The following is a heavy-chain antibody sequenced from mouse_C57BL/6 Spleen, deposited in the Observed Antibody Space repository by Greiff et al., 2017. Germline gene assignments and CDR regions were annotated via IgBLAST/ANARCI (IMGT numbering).Heavy chain of an antibody. CDR1: GFTFSDYG. CDR2: ISSGSSTI. Sequence: EVNVVESGGGLVKPGGSLKLSCAASGFTFSDYGMHWVRQAPEKGLEWVAYISSGSSTIYYADTVKGRFTISRDNAKNILFLQMTSLRSEDTAMYYCASYYGSVYAMDYWGQGTSVTVSS. V-gene: IGHV5-17*01. J-gene: IGHJ4*01. CDR3: ASYYGSVYAMDY. D-gene: IGHD1-1*01.